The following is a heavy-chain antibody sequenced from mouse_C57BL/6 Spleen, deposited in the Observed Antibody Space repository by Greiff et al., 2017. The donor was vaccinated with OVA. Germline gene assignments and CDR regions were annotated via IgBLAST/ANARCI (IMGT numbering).Heavy chain of an antibody. Sequence: QVHVKQSGAELVRPGASVTLSCKASGYTFTDYEMHWVKQTPVHGLEWIGAIDPETGGTAYNQKFKGKAILTADKSSSTAYMELRSLTSEDSAVYYCTRVLEDYFDYWGQGTTLTVSS. D-gene: IGHD2-14*01. CDR1: GYTFTDYE. CDR3: TRVLEDYFDY. J-gene: IGHJ2*01. V-gene: IGHV1-15*01. CDR2: IDPETGGT.